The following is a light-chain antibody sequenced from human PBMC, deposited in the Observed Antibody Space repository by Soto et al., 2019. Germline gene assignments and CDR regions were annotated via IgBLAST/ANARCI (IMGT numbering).Light chain of an antibody. Sequence: QSVLTQPASFFLSSGKSIAISSTVNSRDVSSYNSVPWSQHSPGNAPKLMIHDVNNRPSGISDRFSGSKSGNTASLTISGLQAEDEADYYCSSFASSTSYVFGSGTKVNVL. CDR1: SRDVSSYNS. CDR2: DVN. V-gene: IGLV2-14*03. CDR3: SSFASSTSYV. J-gene: IGLJ1*01.